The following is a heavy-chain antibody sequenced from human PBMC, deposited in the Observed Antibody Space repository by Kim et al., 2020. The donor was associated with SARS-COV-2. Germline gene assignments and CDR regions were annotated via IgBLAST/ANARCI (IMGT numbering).Heavy chain of an antibody. J-gene: IGHJ4*02. V-gene: IGHV4-31*03. CDR3: ARSAVTTASFFDY. Sequence: SETLSLTCTVSGGSISSGGYYWSWIRQHPGKGLEWIGYIYYSGSTYYNPSLKSRVTISVDTSKNQFSLKLSSVTAADTAVYYCARSAVTTASFFDYWGQGALVTVSS. D-gene: IGHD4-17*01. CDR2: IYYSGST. CDR1: GGSISSGGYY.